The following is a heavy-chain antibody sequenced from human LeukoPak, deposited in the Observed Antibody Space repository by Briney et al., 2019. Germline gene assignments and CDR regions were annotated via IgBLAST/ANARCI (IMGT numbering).Heavy chain of an antibody. CDR1: GASITSSNYC. J-gene: IGHJ4*02. CDR2: INHSGST. CDR3: ARKVVASMEDY. Sequence: SETLSLTCTVSGASITSSNYCWAWIRQPPGRGLEWIGTINHSGSTYYNPSLQSRVTMSVDTSNNQFSLKVNSLTAADAAVYYCARKVVASMEDYWGQGTLVTVSS. D-gene: IGHD2/OR15-2a*01. V-gene: IGHV4-39*07.